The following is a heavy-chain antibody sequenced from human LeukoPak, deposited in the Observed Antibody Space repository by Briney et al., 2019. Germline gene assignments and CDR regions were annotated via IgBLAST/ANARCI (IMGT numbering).Heavy chain of an antibody. CDR1: GFTFDDYA. CDR2: ISWNSGSI. Sequence: GRSLRLSCAASGFTFDDYAMHWVRQAPGKGLEWVSGISWNSGSIGYADSVKGRFTISRDNAKNSLYLQMNSLRAEDTALYYCARDNIAAAFDYWGQGTLVTVSS. J-gene: IGHJ4*02. V-gene: IGHV3-9*01. D-gene: IGHD6-13*01. CDR3: ARDNIAAAFDY.